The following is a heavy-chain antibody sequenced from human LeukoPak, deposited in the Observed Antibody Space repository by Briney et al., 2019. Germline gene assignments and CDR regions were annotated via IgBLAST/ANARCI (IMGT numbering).Heavy chain of an antibody. V-gene: IGHV3-23*01. CDR3: AKNGDPGY. CDR2: ISGSGGST. Sequence: PGGSLRLSCAASGFTFSNYAVSWVRQAPGKGLEWVSAISGSGGSTYYADSVKGRFTISRDNSKNTLYLHMNSLGAEDTAVYYCAKNGDPGYWGQGTLVTVSS. J-gene: IGHJ4*02. D-gene: IGHD4-17*01. CDR1: GFTFSNYA.